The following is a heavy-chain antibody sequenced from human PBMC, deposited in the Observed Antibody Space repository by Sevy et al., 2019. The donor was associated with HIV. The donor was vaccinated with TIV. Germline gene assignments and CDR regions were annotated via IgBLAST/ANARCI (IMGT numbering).Heavy chain of an antibody. D-gene: IGHD3-10*01. CDR2: VYDIGRT. CDR1: GGSVTTGY. J-gene: IGHJ5*02. Sequence: SETLSLTCTVSGGSVTTGYWSWIRQPPGKGPEWIGYVYDIGRTAYSPSLNSRVTISLDTTKNRFSLQLNSITAADTAVYYCARVRDYGSGSFSPWFGPWGQGTLVTVSS. CDR3: ARVRDYGSGSFSPWFGP. V-gene: IGHV4-59*02.